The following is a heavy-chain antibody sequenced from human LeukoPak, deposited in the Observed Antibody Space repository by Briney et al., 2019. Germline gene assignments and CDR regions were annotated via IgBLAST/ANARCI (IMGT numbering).Heavy chain of an antibody. Sequence: PSETLSLTCTVSGYSISSGYYWGWIRQPPGKGLEWIGGIYHSGSTNYNPSLKSRVTISVDTSKNQFSLKLSSVTAADTAVYYCARVRRYSSSFVDLVGYYYYYMDVWGKGTTVTVSS. V-gene: IGHV4-38-2*02. CDR3: ARVRRYSSSFVDLVGYYYYYMDV. CDR2: IYHSGST. J-gene: IGHJ6*03. D-gene: IGHD6-6*01. CDR1: GYSISSGYY.